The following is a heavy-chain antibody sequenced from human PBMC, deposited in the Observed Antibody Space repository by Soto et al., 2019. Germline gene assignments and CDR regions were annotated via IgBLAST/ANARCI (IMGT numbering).Heavy chain of an antibody. Sequence: ASVKVSCKASGYTFTSYDINWVRQATGQGLEWMGWMNPNSGNTGYAQKFQCRVTMTRNASISTAYMELSSLRSEDTAVYYCARFDVVVPAARNYYYYYMDAWGKGTTVTVSS. D-gene: IGHD2-2*01. CDR3: ARFDVVVPAARNYYYYYMDA. CDR2: MNPNSGNT. CDR1: GYTFTSYD. J-gene: IGHJ6*03. V-gene: IGHV1-8*01.